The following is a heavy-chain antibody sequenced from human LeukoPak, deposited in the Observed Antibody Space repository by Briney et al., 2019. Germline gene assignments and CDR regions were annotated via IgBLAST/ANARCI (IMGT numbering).Heavy chain of an antibody. Sequence: ASVKVSCKASGYTFTSYYMHWVRQAPGQGLEWMGIINPSGGSTSYAQKFQGRVTMTRDTSTSTVYMELSSLRSEDTAVYYCARAGRFGGHHDAFDIWGQGTMVTVSS. V-gene: IGHV1-46*01. CDR1: GYTFTSYY. D-gene: IGHD3-10*01. CDR2: INPSGGST. CDR3: ARAGRFGGHHDAFDI. J-gene: IGHJ3*02.